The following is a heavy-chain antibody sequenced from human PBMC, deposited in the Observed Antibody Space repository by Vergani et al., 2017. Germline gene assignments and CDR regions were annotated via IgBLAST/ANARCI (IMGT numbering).Heavy chain of an antibody. CDR3: ARPLYYYYYMDV. V-gene: IGHV4-39*01. CDR2: VYYSGST. CDR1: GGSISSSTYY. J-gene: IGHJ6*03. Sequence: QVQLHQWGTGLLKPSETLSLTCTVSGGSISSSTYYWGWIRQPPGKGLEWLGSVYYSGSTYYNPSLKSRVTISVDTSKNQFSLKLNSVTAADTAVYYCARPLYYYYYMDVWGNGTTVTVSS.